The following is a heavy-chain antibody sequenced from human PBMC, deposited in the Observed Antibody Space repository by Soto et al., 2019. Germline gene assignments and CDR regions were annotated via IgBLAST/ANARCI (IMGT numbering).Heavy chain of an antibody. CDR3: ARAGNGPYYYYYYMDV. V-gene: IGHV3-74*01. CDR1: GFTFSSYW. D-gene: IGHD1-1*01. CDR2: INSDGSST. J-gene: IGHJ6*03. Sequence: GSLRLSCAASGFTFSSYWMHWVRQAPGKGLVWVSRINSDGSSTSYADSVKGRFTISRDNAKNTLYLQMNSLRAEDTAVYYCARAGNGPYYYYYYMDVWGKGTTVTVSS.